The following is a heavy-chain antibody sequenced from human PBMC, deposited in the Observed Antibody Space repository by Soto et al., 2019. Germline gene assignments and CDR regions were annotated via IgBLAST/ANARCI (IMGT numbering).Heavy chain of an antibody. J-gene: IGHJ4*02. CDR1: GFTFSSYA. V-gene: IGHV3-30-3*01. D-gene: IGHD6-13*01. Sequence: PGGSLRLSCAASGFTFSSYAMHWVRQAPGKGLKWMAVISYDGSNKYYADSVKGRFTISRDNSKNTLYLKMNSLRAEDTALYYCARVCSIAAAGTGQWLVRTFDYWGQGTLVTVS. CDR3: ARVCSIAAAGTGQWLVRTFDY. CDR2: ISYDGSNK.